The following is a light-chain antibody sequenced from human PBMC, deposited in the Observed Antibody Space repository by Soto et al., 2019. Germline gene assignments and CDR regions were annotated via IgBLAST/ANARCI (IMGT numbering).Light chain of an antibody. Sequence: ETVMTQSPVTLSLSPGERATLSCRASQTVGDNLAWYQQKPGQPPSLLIYGASTRASGVPARFSGSGSGTDFILTISSLQSEDFAFYYCQQYNNWPLGMFGQGTRVEI. V-gene: IGKV3-15*01. CDR3: QQYNNWPLGM. CDR2: GAS. J-gene: IGKJ1*01. CDR1: QTVGDN.